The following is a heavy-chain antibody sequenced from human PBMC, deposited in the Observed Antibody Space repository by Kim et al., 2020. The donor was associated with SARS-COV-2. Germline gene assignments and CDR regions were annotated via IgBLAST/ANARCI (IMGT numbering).Heavy chain of an antibody. CDR3: STGLHSGWAQIGIDY. Sequence: GGSLRLSCAASGFTVSSNYMSWVRQAPGKGLEWVSVIYSGGCTNYAESVKSRFTTSRENSKNTLHLQINSLRAEDTAVHYCSTGLHSGWAQIGIDYWDEG. CDR2: IYSGGCT. J-gene: IGHJ4*01. V-gene: IGHV3-66*01. D-gene: IGHD6-19*01. CDR1: GFTVSSNY.